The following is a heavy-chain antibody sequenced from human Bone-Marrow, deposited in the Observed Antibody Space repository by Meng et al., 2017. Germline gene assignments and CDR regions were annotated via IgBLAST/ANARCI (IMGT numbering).Heavy chain of an antibody. D-gene: IGHD4-11*01. CDR2: INHSGST. J-gene: IGHJ4*02. V-gene: IGHV4-34*01. CDR3: ARGPTTMAHDFDY. Sequence: QLELQHGGPGPVKPSGTLPPTCAVLGGSFSGYYWSWIRQPPGKGLEWIGEINHSGSTNYNPSLESRATISVDTSQNNLSLKLSSVTAADSAVYYCARGPTTMAHDFDYWGQGTLVTVSS. CDR1: GGSFSGYY.